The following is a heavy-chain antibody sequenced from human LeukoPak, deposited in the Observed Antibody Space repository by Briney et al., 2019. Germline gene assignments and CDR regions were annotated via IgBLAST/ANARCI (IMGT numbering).Heavy chain of an antibody. J-gene: IGHJ4*02. CDR2: VSNSGDTT. CDR3: ANIGSSTFGSTGF. D-gene: IGHD3-16*01. CDR1: GFTFSTYG. Sequence: GGSLRLSCVASGFTFSTYGMIWVRQAPGKGPEWVSLVSNSGDTTNYADSVKGRFTISRDNSKNTLYLQMDSLRAEDTAAYYCANIGSSTFGSTGFWGQGALVTVSS. V-gene: IGHV3-23*01.